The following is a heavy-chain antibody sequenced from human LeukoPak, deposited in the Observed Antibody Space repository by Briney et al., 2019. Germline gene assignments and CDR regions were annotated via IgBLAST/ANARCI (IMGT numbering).Heavy chain of an antibody. V-gene: IGHV3-74*03. CDR3: VRDETLWTLDW. D-gene: IGHD1-1*01. CDR2: INERGTDS. J-gene: IGHJ4*02. CDR1: GFTFSGHW. Sequence: GGSLRLSSTASGFTFSGHWIHWVRQPPGMGLVWVSRINERGTDSMYAESVKGRFTISRDNAKNTVYLQMNSLRAEDTAVYYCVRDETLWTLDWWGQGTLVSVSS.